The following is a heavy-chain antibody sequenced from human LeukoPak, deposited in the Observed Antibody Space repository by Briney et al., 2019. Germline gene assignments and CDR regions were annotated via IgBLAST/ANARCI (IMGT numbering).Heavy chain of an antibody. V-gene: IGHV3-7*03. CDR3: ARAVTSMDGY. J-gene: IGHJ4*02. CDR1: GFAFSSYW. Sequence: PGGSLRLSCAASGFAFSSYWMTWVRQAPGKGLEWVASLNEDGSKISYVGSVKGRFTTSRDNAQNSLYLQMNSLTAEDTAVYYCARAVTSMDGYWGQGTLVTVSS. D-gene: IGHD5-18*01. CDR2: LNEDGSKI.